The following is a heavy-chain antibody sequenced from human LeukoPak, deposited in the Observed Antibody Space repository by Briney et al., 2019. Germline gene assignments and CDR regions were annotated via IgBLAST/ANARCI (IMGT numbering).Heavy chain of an antibody. CDR1: GFTSSSYS. V-gene: IGHV3-48*02. Sequence: GGSLRLSCAASGFTSSSYSMNWVRQAPGKGLEWVSYISKTSNTRDYADSVKGRFTISRDNAKNSLYLQMNSLRDEDTAVYYCAGDRGYSNYYDYWGQGTLVTVST. CDR2: ISKTSNTR. CDR3: AGDRGYSNYYDY. D-gene: IGHD4-11*01. J-gene: IGHJ4*02.